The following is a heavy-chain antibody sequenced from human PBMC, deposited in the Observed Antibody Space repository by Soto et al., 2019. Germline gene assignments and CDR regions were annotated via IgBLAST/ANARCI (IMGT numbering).Heavy chain of an antibody. D-gene: IGHD3-22*01. CDR3: ARKEFTMIVD. CDR2: IYYSGST. J-gene: IGHJ1*01. Sequence: SETLSLTCTVSGGSISSYYWSWIRQPPGKGLERIRYIYYSGSTYYNPSLKSRVTISVDTSKNQFSLKLSSVTAADTALYYCARKEFTMIVDWGQGTLVTVSS. V-gene: IGHV4-30-4*01. CDR1: GGSISSYY.